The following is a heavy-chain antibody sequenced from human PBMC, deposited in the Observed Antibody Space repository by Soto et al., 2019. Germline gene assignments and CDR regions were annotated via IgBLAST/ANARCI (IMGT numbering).Heavy chain of an antibody. D-gene: IGHD3-10*01. V-gene: IGHV4-30-4*01. J-gene: IGHJ6*02. CDR2: IYYSGST. CDR1: GGSISSGDYY. Sequence: SETLSLTCTVSGGSISSGDYYWSWIRQPPGKGLEWIGYIYYSGSTYYNPSLKSRVTISVDTSKNQFSLKLSSVTAADPAVYYCARDGSGSYADYYGMDVWGQGTTVTVSS. CDR3: ARDGSGSYADYYGMDV.